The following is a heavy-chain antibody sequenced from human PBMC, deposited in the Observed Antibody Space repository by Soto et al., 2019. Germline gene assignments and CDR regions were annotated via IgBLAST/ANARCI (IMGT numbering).Heavy chain of an antibody. CDR3: AKGDPPRGWGSGYYLDY. V-gene: IGHV3-23*01. J-gene: IGHJ4*02. CDR2: ISGRDSST. Sequence: GGSLRLSCVASGFTFSTYAMSWVRQAPGKGLEWVSGISGRDSSTYYTDSVKGRFTISRDNSKNTLYVQMNSLRAEDTAVYYCAKGDPPRGWGSGYYLDYWGQGTLVTVSS. D-gene: IGHD3-22*01. CDR1: GFTFSTYA.